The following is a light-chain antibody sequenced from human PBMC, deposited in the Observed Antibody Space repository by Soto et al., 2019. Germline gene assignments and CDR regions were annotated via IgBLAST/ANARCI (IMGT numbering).Light chain of an antibody. CDR2: EVS. Sequence: QSALTQPASVSGSPGQSITISCTATSTDVGDYNFVSWYQQHPGKAPKLMIYEVSHRPSGVSNRFSGSKSGNTASLTISGLQAEDEADYYCSSYTTSGTLVVFGGGTNVTVL. J-gene: IGLJ2*01. CDR1: STDVGDYNF. V-gene: IGLV2-14*01. CDR3: SSYTTSGTLVV.